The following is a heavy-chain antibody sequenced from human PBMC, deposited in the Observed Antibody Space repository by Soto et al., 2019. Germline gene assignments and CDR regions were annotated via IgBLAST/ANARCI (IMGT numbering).Heavy chain of an antibody. J-gene: IGHJ4*02. CDR3: ARSVEGHFDY. Sequence: EVQLVESGGDLVQRGGSLRLSCAASGFTFSIYSMNWVRQAPGKGLEWFSYITSDTKTIKYADSVKGRFTISRDNAKSSVFLQMNSLRDEDTAVYYCARSVEGHFDYWGQGTVVTVSS. V-gene: IGHV3-48*02. D-gene: IGHD6-19*01. CDR2: ITSDTKTI. CDR1: GFTFSIYS.